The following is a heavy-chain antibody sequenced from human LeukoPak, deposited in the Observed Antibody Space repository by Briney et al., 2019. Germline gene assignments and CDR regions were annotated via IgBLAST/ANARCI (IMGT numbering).Heavy chain of an antibody. D-gene: IGHD6-19*01. CDR2: IIPIFGTA. J-gene: IGHJ6*02. V-gene: IGHV1-69*13. CDR1: GGTFSSYA. CDR3: AREGPRIAVAGPYYYYYGMDV. Sequence: ASVNVSCKASGGTFSSYAISWVRQAPGQGLEWMGGIIPIFGTANYAQKFQGRVTITADESTSTAYMELSSLRSEDTAVYYCAREGPRIAVAGPYYYYYGMDVWGQGTTVTVSS.